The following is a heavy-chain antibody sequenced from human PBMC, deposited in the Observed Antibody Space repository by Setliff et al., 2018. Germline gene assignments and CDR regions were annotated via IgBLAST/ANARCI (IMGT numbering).Heavy chain of an antibody. CDR1: GYTFSRYG. J-gene: IGHJ4*02. V-gene: IGHV1-18*01. Sequence: ASVKVSCKASGYTFSRYGFSWVRQAPGQGLEWMGWIGIYNGDTNYAQKLQGRVTMTTDTSTSTAYMELRSLRPDDTAVYYCVRDRPFVVVTATQASFDYWGQGTRVTYPQ. CDR3: VRDRPFVVVTATQASFDY. CDR2: IGIYNGDT. D-gene: IGHD2-21*02.